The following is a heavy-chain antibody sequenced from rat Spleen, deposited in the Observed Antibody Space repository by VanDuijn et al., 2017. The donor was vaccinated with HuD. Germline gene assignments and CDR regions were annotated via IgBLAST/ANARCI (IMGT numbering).Heavy chain of an antibody. V-gene: IGHV3-3*01. CDR1: AYSITSSYK. D-gene: IGHD4-1*01. CDR3: ARWVIYNTPFDY. CDR2: INSAGST. Sequence: EVQLQESGPGLVKPSQSLSLTCSVTAYSITSSYKWNWIRKFPGNKLEWMGYINSAGSTNYNPSLKSRISITRDTSKNQFFLQVNSVTTEDTATYYCARWVIYNTPFDYWGRGVMVTVSS. J-gene: IGHJ2*01.